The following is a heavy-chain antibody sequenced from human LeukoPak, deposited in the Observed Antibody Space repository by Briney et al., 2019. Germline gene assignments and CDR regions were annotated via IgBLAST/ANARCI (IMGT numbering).Heavy chain of an antibody. J-gene: IGHJ4*02. CDR3: AGLSSGSYFDS. CDR1: GGSITSYY. CDR2: MYYSGST. D-gene: IGHD1-26*01. Sequence: PSETLSLTCTVSGGSITSYYWSWIRQPPGKGLEWIGYMYYSGSTNYNPSLKSRVTISIDTSKNQFSLKLSSVTGADTAVYYCAGLSSGSYFDSWGQGTLVTVSS. V-gene: IGHV4-59*01.